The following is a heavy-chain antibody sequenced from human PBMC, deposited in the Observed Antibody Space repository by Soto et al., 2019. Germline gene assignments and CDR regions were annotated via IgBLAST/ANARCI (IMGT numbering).Heavy chain of an antibody. CDR2: IIPIFGTA. D-gene: IGHD5-18*01. V-gene: IGHV1-69*06. CDR1: GGTFSSYA. J-gene: IGHJ4*02. CDR3: ARGSVGTWIQLWFFDY. Sequence: SVKVSCKASGGTFSSYAISWVRQAPGQGLEWMGGIIPIFGTANYAQKFQGRVTITADKSTSTAYMELSSLRSEDTAVYYCARGSVGTWIQLWFFDYWGQGTLVTVSS.